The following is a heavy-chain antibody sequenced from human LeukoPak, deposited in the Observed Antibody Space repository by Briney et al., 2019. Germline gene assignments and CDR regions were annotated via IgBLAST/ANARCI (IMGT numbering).Heavy chain of an antibody. J-gene: IGHJ6*02. V-gene: IGHV3-23*01. CDR2: ISGSGGST. CDR3: AKGDGGGYYGMDV. D-gene: IGHD3-16*01. Sequence: GGSLRLSCAASGVTFSSYAMSWVRQAPGKGLEWVSAISGSGGSTYYADSVKGRFTISRDNSKNMLYLQMNSLRAEDTAVYNCAKGDGGGYYGMDVWGQGTTVTVSS. CDR1: GVTFSSYA.